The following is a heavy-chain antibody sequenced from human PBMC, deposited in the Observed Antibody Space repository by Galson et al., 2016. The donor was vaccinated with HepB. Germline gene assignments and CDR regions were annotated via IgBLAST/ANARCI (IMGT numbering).Heavy chain of an antibody. D-gene: IGHD2-15*01. CDR1: GFTFNSHG. J-gene: IGHJ4*02. CDR3: ARDFTGGGCFFDY. V-gene: IGHV3-23*01. Sequence: SLRLSCAASGFTFNSHGMLWVRQAPGKGLEWVSVISGSGGMTYYADSVKGRFIISRDNTKNTLYLQMNRLRVEDSATYYCARDFTGGGCFFDYWGQGTPVTVSS. CDR2: ISGSGGMT.